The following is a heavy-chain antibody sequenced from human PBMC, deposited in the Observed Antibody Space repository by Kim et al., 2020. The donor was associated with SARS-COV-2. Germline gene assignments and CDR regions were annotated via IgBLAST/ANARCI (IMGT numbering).Heavy chain of an antibody. V-gene: IGHV3-7*03. Sequence: GGSLRLSCAASGFTFSSYWMSWVRQAPGKGLEWVANIKQDGSEKYYVDSVKGRFTISRDNAKNSLYLQMNSLRAEDTAVYYCAREKRVYYYYYGMDVWGQGTTVTVSS. CDR1: GFTFSSYW. CDR2: IKQDGSEK. J-gene: IGHJ6*02. CDR3: AREKRVYYYYYGMDV.